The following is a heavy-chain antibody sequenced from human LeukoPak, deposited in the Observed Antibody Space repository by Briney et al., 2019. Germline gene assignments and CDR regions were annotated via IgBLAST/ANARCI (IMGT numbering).Heavy chain of an antibody. V-gene: IGHV3-7*01. CDR2: IKQDGSEK. Sequence: GGALRLSCAPSGFTFSIYWMSWVRQAPGKGLWCVANIKQDGSEKYYVDSVKGRFTISRNNAKNSLYLQMNSLRAEDTAVYYCARGGSYWERNYYYYYMDVWGKGTTVTVSS. CDR1: GFTFSIYW. CDR3: ARGGSYWERNYYYYYMDV. D-gene: IGHD1-26*01. J-gene: IGHJ6*03.